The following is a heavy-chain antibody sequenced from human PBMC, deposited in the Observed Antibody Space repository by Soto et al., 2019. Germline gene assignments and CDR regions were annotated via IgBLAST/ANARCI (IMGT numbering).Heavy chain of an antibody. CDR3: ASDARGYRSSSVWFDP. V-gene: IGHV1-69*05. D-gene: IGHD6-6*01. CDR2: IIPIFGTA. CDR1: GGTFSSYA. Sequence: QVQLVQSGAEVKKPGSSVKVSCKASGGTFSSYAISWVRQAPGQGLEWMGGIIPIFGTANYAQKFQGRVTITXADATXXAYMELSSLRSEDTAVYYCASDARGYRSSSVWFDPWGQGTLVTVSS. J-gene: IGHJ5*02.